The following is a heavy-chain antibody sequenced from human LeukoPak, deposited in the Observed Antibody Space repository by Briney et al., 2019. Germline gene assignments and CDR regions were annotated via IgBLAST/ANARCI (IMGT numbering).Heavy chain of an antibody. CDR3: ASPPGVAARWPADY. J-gene: IGHJ4*02. CDR2: ISSSGTFI. V-gene: IGHV3-21*01. Sequence: GGSLRLSCTVSGFIFSDYAMNWVRQGPGKGLEWVASISSSGTFIYYADSVEGRFTISRDNAKNSLFLQMNSLRGEDTGVYYCASPPGVAARWPADYWGQGALVTVSS. D-gene: IGHD6-6*01. CDR1: GFIFSDYA.